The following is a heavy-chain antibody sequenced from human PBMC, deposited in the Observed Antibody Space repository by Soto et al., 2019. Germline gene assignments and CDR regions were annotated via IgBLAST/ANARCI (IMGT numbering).Heavy chain of an antibody. V-gene: IGHV3-33*01. Sequence: QVQLVESGGGVVQPGRSLRLSCAASGFTFSSYGMHWVRQAPGKGLEWVAVIWYDGSNKYYADSVKGRFTISRDNSKNTLYLQMNSLRAEDTAVYYCARAPEGYSSGWYTSYCDYWGQGTLVTVSS. CDR3: ARAPEGYSSGWYTSYCDY. CDR2: IWYDGSNK. CDR1: GFTFSSYG. J-gene: IGHJ4*02. D-gene: IGHD6-19*01.